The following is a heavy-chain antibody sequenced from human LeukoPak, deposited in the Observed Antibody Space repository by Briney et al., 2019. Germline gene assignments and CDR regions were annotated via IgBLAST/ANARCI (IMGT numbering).Heavy chain of an antibody. CDR2: IKEDGSEK. CDR1: GFTFNSYW. CDR3: ARDGRQWLVTRSFDY. D-gene: IGHD6-19*01. Sequence: GGSLRLSCAASGFTFNSYWMSWVRQAPGKGLEWLANIKEDGSEKYYVDSVGGRFTISRDNAQNSLYLQMNSLRAEDTAVYYCARDGRQWLVTRSFDYWGQGTLVTVSS. J-gene: IGHJ4*02. V-gene: IGHV3-7*01.